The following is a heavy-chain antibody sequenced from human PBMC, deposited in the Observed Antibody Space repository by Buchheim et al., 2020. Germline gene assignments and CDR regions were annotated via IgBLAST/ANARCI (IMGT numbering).Heavy chain of an antibody. CDR1: GFTFSTYS. V-gene: IGHV3-48*02. J-gene: IGHJ4*02. Sequence: EVQLVESGGNLVQPGGSLRLTCAASGFTFSTYSMNWVRQAPGKGLEWVSYTSSTSTRIYYVDSVKGRFNISRDNARNSLYLQMDGLRDEDTAVYYCARGHSFDRSGYWGFDYWGQGTL. D-gene: IGHD3-22*01. CDR2: TSSTSTRI. CDR3: ARGHSFDRSGYWGFDY.